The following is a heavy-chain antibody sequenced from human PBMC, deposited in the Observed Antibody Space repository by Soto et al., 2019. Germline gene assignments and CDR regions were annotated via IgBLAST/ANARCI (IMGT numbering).Heavy chain of an antibody. CDR2: ISWNSGSI. J-gene: IGHJ6*03. Sequence: PGGSLRLSCAASGFTFDDYAMHWVRQAPGKGLEWVSGISWNSGSIGYADSVKGRFTISRDNAKNSLYLQMNSLRAEDTALYYCAKDMVVRGVIHYYYMDVWGKGTTVTVSS. CDR1: GFTFDDYA. V-gene: IGHV3-9*01. CDR3: AKDMVVRGVIHYYYMDV. D-gene: IGHD3-10*01.